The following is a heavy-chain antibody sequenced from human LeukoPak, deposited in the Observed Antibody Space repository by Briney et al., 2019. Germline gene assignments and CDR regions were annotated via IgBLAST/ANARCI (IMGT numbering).Heavy chain of an antibody. J-gene: IGHJ4*02. D-gene: IGHD2-2*01. CDR1: GFTFSSYA. CDR2: ISSNGGST. CDR3: ARSSIVVVSILDY. Sequence: GGSLRLSCVVSGFTFSSYAMHWVRQAPGKGLEYVSAISSNGGSTYYANSVKGRFTISRDNSKNTLYLQMGSLRAGDMAVYYCARSSIVVVSILDYWGQGTLVTVSS. V-gene: IGHV3-64*01.